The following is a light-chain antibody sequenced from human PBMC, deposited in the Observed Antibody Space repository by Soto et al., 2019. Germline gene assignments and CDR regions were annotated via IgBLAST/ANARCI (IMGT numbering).Light chain of an antibody. J-gene: IGKJ1*01. CDR2: AAS. Sequence: DIQMTQSPSSLSASVGDRVTITCRASQSISSYLNWYQQKPGKAPKLLIYAASSLQSGVPTRFSGSGSGTDFTLTISTLHPEDFATYYCQQSYNSPLTFGEGTKVEIK. CDR3: QQSYNSPLT. CDR1: QSISSY. V-gene: IGKV1-39*01.